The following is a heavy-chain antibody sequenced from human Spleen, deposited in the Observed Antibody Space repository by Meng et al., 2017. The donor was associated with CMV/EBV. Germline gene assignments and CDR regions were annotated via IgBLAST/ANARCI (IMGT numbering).Heavy chain of an antibody. CDR1: GYTFTSYG. Sequence: ASVKVSCKASGYTFTSYGISWVRQAPGQGLEWIGWINPNSGGTNYAQKFQGRVTLTRDTSISAAYMELSRLKSDDSAVYYCARGYCSGGSCFYYFDHWGQGTPVTVSS. J-gene: IGHJ4*02. D-gene: IGHD2-15*01. CDR3: ARGYCSGGSCFYYFDH. V-gene: IGHV1-2*02. CDR2: INPNSGGT.